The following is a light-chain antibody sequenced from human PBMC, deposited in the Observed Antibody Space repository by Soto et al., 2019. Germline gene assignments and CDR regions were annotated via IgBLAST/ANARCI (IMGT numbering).Light chain of an antibody. CDR3: QQRSNWPPYT. CDR1: QSVHTD. J-gene: IGKJ2*01. Sequence: ETVLTQSPATLSLSPGERATLSCRASQSVHTDLAWYQQKAGQAPRLLIYDASNRATGIPARLSGSGSGTECTLPISSLEHEDCAVYYCQQRSNWPPYTFGQGTKLEIK. V-gene: IGKV3-11*01. CDR2: DAS.